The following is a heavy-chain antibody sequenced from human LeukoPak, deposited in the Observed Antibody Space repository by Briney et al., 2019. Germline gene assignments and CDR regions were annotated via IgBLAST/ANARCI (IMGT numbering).Heavy chain of an antibody. CDR1: GGSISSSSYY. Sequence: SETLSLTCTVSGGSISSSSYYWGWIRQPPGKGLEWIGSIYYSGSTNYNPSLKSRVAISVDTSKNQFSLKLSSVTAADTAVYYCARILGYGGKPNWFDPWGQGTLVTVSS. D-gene: IGHD4-23*01. J-gene: IGHJ5*02. V-gene: IGHV4-39*07. CDR2: IYYSGST. CDR3: ARILGYGGKPNWFDP.